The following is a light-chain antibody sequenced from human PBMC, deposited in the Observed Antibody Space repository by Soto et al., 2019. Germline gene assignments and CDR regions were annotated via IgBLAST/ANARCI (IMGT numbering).Light chain of an antibody. CDR2: VAS. Sequence: DIQMTQSPSSLSASVGDTVTITCQASHAIDNYLNWYQQKPGKAPKLLIYVASNLETGVPSRFSGSGSGTDFSLTITSLQPEDIATYYCQQYDNLPYTFGQGTKVEIK. CDR1: HAIDNY. V-gene: IGKV1-33*01. CDR3: QQYDNLPYT. J-gene: IGKJ2*01.